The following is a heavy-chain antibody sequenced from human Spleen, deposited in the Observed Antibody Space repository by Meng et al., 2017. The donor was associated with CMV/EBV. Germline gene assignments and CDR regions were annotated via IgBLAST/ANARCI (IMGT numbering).Heavy chain of an antibody. V-gene: IGHV3-72*01. CDR3: ARGYCSGGSCYPWYFDY. CDR2: TRNKANSYTT. Sequence: VQLVESGGGLVKPGGSLRLSCAASGFTFSDYYMSWIRQAPGKGLEWVGRTRNKANSYTTEYAASVKGRFTISRDDSKNSLYLQMNSLKTEDTAVYYCARGYCSGGSCYPWYFDYWGQGTLVTVSS. CDR1: GFTFSDYY. D-gene: IGHD2-15*01. J-gene: IGHJ4*02.